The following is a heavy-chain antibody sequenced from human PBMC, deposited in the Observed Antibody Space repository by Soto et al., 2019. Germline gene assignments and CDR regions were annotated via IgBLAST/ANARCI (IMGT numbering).Heavy chain of an antibody. J-gene: IGHJ4*02. V-gene: IGHV2-5*02. CDR2: IYLDDDK. Sequence: QITLNESGPTQVKPRQTLTLTCTFSGFSLTTSGVGVCWIRPSPGKAPEWLALIYLDDDKRYSPSLKSRLTITKDTSKNQVVLTMADLDPADTATYYCAHRVLRTVFGLVTTTAIYFDFCGQGTPVAVSS. D-gene: IGHD3-3*01. CDR3: AHRVLRTVFGLVTTTAIYFDF. CDR1: GFSLTTSGVG.